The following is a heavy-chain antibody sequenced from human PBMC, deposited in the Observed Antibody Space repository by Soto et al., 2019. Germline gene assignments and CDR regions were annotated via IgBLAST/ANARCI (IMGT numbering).Heavy chain of an antibody. V-gene: IGHV5-10-1*01. Sequence: PGESLISCKGSGYSFAGYWITWVRQKPGKGLEWMGRIDPSDSQTYYSPSFRGHVTISVTKSITTVFLQWSSLRASDTAMYYCARQIYDSDTGPNFQYYFDSWGQEPRSPSPQ. CDR3: ARQIYDSDTGPNFQYYFDS. D-gene: IGHD3-22*01. J-gene: IGHJ4*01. CDR1: GYSFAGYW. CDR2: IDPSDSQT.